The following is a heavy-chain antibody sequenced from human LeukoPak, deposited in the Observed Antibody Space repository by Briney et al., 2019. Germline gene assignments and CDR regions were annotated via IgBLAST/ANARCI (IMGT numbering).Heavy chain of an antibody. CDR2: IYYSGST. CDR1: GGSISSYY. Sequence: SDTLSLTCTVSGGSISSYYWSWIREPPGKGLEWIGYIYYSGSTNYNPSLKSRVTISVDTSKNQFSLKLSSVTAADTAVYYCAREGRVAVADTGYFDYWGQGTLVTVSS. V-gene: IGHV4-59*01. D-gene: IGHD6-19*01. CDR3: AREGRVAVADTGYFDY. J-gene: IGHJ4*02.